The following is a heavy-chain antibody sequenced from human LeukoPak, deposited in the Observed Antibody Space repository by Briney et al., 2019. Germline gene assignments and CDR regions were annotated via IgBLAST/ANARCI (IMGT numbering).Heavy chain of an antibody. V-gene: IGHV4-38-2*02. J-gene: IGHJ3*02. Sequence: SETLSLTCTVSGYSISSGYYWGWIRQPPGKGLEWIGSIYHSGSTYYNPSLKSRVTISVDTSKNQFSLKLSSVTAADTAVYNCARVVNYYGSDAFDIWGQGTMVTVSS. CDR2: IYHSGST. CDR1: GYSISSGYY. D-gene: IGHD3-10*01. CDR3: ARVVNYYGSDAFDI.